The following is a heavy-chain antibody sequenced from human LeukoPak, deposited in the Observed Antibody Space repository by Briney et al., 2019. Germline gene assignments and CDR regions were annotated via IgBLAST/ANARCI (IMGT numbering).Heavy chain of an antibody. CDR1: GFSFSSHY. CDR2: IKQDGSEK. D-gene: IGHD4-17*01. Sequence: PGGSLRLSCAASGFSFSSHYMDWVRQAPGKGLEWVANIKQDGSEKYYVDSVKGRFTISRDNAKNSLYLQMNSLRAEDTAVYYCARVADYGDFDYWGQGTLVTVSS. V-gene: IGHV3-7*01. CDR3: ARVADYGDFDY. J-gene: IGHJ4*02.